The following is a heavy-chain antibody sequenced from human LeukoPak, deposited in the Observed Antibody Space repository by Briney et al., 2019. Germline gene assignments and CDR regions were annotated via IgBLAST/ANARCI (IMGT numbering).Heavy chain of an antibody. CDR2: ISSGGSTI. D-gene: IGHD6-19*01. V-gene: IGHV3-11*04. CDR3: ARIRPDSSGWNFDY. CDR1: GFTFGDYC. Sequence: GGSLRLSCAASGFTFGDYCMSWIRQAPGKGLEWVSYISSGGSTIYYADSVKGRFTISRDNAKNSLCLQMNSLRAEDTAVYYCARIRPDSSGWNFDYWGQGTLVTVSS. J-gene: IGHJ4*02.